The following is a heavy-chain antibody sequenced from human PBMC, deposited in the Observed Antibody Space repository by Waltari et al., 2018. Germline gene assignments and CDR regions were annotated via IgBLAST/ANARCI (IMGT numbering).Heavy chain of an antibody. Sequence: QVQLVQSGAEVKKPGSSVKVSCKASGGTFSSYTISWVRQAPGQGLEWMGRSTPNLGIANDAQKFQGRVTITADKSTSTAYMELSSLRSEDTAVYYCARDWYGDTFTTFDYWGQGTLVTVSS. CDR3: ARDWYGDTFTTFDY. V-gene: IGHV1-69*08. CDR2: STPNLGIA. J-gene: IGHJ4*02. D-gene: IGHD1-1*01. CDR1: GGTFSSYT.